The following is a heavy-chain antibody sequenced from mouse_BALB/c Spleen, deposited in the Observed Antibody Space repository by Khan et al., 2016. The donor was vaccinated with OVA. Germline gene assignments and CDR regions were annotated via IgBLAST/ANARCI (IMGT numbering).Heavy chain of an antibody. CDR1: GYSFTTYY. Sequence: LQQSGPELMKPGASVKISCKASGYSFTTYYIHWVKQSHGKSLEWIGYIDPFNGSNTYNQKFKGKATLTVAKSSSTAYMHLSSRTSEDSAVYYCARHGTSSWFAYWGQGTLVTVSA. CDR3: ARHGTSSWFAY. CDR2: IDPFNGSN. D-gene: IGHD1-1*01. V-gene: IGHV1S135*01. J-gene: IGHJ3*01.